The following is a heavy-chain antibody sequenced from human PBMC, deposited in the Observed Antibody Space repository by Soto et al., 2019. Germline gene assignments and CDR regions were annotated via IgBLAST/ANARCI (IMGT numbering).Heavy chain of an antibody. V-gene: IGHV3-48*02. CDR2: ISSSSSTI. CDR3: ARESIAARPMNAFDI. Sequence: GGSLRLSCAASGFTFSSYSMNWVRQAPGKGLEWVSYISSSSSTIYYADSVKGRFTISRDNAKNSLYLQMNSLRDEDTAVYYCARESIAARPMNAFDIWGQGTMVTVSS. D-gene: IGHD6-6*01. J-gene: IGHJ3*02. CDR1: GFTFSSYS.